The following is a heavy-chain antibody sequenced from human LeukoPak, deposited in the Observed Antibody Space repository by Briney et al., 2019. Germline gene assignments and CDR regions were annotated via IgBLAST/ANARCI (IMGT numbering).Heavy chain of an antibody. CDR1: GGSISSGGYY. J-gene: IGHJ4*02. D-gene: IGHD5-18*01. CDR3: ARNGYSDNFDY. CDR2: IYYSGST. Sequence: SETLSLTCTVSGGSISSGGYYWSWIRQHPGKGLEWIGYIYYSGSTYYNPSLKSRVTISVDTSKNQFSLKLSSVTAADTAVYYCARNGYSDNFDYWGQGTLVTVSS. V-gene: IGHV4-31*03.